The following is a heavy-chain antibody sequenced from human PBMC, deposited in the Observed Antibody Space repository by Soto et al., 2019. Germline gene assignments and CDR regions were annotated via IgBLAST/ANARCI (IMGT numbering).Heavy chain of an antibody. D-gene: IGHD1-26*01. CDR3: ERDSVDRAFATNEF. Sequence: ASVKVSRKAFGYTFTSYRISRVRQAPGQGLEWMGWISAYNGNTNYAQKLQGRVTMTTDTSTSTAYMELRSLRSDDTAVYYCERDSVDRAFATNEFWGQGNLVT. CDR2: ISAYNGNT. V-gene: IGHV1-18*01. J-gene: IGHJ4*02. CDR1: GYTFTSYR.